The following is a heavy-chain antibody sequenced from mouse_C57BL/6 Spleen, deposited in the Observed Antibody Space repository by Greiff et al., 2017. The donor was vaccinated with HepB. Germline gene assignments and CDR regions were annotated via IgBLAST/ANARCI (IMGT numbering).Heavy chain of an antibody. CDR3: AGYGGGFDY. D-gene: IGHD1-2*01. Sequence: QVQLQQPGAELVRPGTSVKLSCKASGYTFTSYWMHWVKQSPGQGLEWIGVIHPSDSYTNYNQKFKGQATLTVDTSSSTAYMQLSSLTSEDSAVYYCAGYGGGFDYWGQGTTLTVSS. CDR1: GYTFTSYW. CDR2: IHPSDSYT. J-gene: IGHJ2*01. V-gene: IGHV1-59*01.